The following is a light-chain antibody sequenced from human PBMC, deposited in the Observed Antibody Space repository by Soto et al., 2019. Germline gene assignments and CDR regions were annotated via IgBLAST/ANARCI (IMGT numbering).Light chain of an antibody. J-gene: IGKJ4*01. CDR2: GTS. Sequence: EIVLTQSPGTLSLSPGERATLSCRASQSAASYLAWYQQKPGRAPRLLISGTSSRATGIPDRFSGSGSGTDFTLTISRLEPEDFAVYYCQQYRSSPLTFGEGPRWTSN. V-gene: IGKV3-20*01. CDR3: QQYRSSPLT. CDR1: QSAASY.